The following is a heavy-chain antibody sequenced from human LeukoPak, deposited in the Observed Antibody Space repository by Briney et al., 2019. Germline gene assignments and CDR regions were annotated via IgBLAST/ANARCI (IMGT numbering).Heavy chain of an antibody. V-gene: IGHV1-2*02. Sequence: GASVKVSCKASGYTFSGYYMHWVRQAPGQGLEWMGWINPNSGGTNYAQKFQGRVTMTRDTSISTAYMELSRLRPDDTAVYYCARGSITMVRGVIILGIGWFDPWGQGTLVTVSS. CDR2: INPNSGGT. CDR1: GYTFSGYY. J-gene: IGHJ5*02. D-gene: IGHD3-10*01. CDR3: ARGSITMVRGVIILGIGWFDP.